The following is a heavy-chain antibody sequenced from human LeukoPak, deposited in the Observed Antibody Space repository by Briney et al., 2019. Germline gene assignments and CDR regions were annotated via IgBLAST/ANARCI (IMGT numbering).Heavy chain of an antibody. CDR1: GGSISSYY. Sequence: SETLSLTCTVSGGSISSYYWSWIRQPPGKGLEWIGYIYYSGSTYYNPSLKSRVTISVDTSKNQFSLKLSSVTAADTAVYYCARALTRQWLEPYFDYWGQGTLVTVSS. CDR2: IYYSGST. D-gene: IGHD6-19*01. J-gene: IGHJ4*02. CDR3: ARALTRQWLEPYFDY. V-gene: IGHV4-59*01.